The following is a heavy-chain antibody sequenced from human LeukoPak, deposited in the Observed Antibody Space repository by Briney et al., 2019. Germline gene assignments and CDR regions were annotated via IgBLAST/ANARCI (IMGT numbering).Heavy chain of an antibody. J-gene: IGHJ4*02. CDR1: GSTFSNAW. D-gene: IGHD2-2*01. CDR3: TTGDSFVVVPPAQGAHY. CDR2: ILNKADGGTT. V-gene: IGHV3-15*01. Sequence: TGGSLRLSCAVSGSTFSNAWMSWVRQAPGKGLEWVGRILNKADGGTTDYAAPVKGRFTISRDDSENTLYLQMNSLKTEDTAVYYCTTGDSFVVVPPAQGAHYWGQGTLVTVSS.